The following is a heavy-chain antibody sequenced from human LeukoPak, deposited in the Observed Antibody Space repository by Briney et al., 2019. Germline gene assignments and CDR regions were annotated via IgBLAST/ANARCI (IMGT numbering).Heavy chain of an antibody. J-gene: IGHJ6*03. CDR1: GFTFGDHA. CDR2: IRSKAYRGTT. Sequence: GRSLRLSCTGSGFTFGDHAMSWVRQAPGKGLEWVGFIRSKAYRGTTEYAASVKGRFTISRDDSASIAYLQMNSLKTEDTAVYYCARGPIQLWIHNAMDVWGKGTTVTVSS. V-gene: IGHV3-49*04. D-gene: IGHD1-1*01. CDR3: ARGPIQLWIHNAMDV.